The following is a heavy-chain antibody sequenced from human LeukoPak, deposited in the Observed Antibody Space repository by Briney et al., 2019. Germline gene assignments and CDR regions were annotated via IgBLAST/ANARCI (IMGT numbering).Heavy chain of an antibody. CDR2: FDPEDGET. J-gene: IGHJ4*02. V-gene: IGHV1-24*01. D-gene: IGHD6-19*01. Sequence: EASVKVSCKVSGYTLTELSMHWVRQAPGEGLEWMGGFDPEDGETIYAQKFQGRVTMTEDTSTDTAYMELSSLRSEDTAVYYCATDHRVAVAGMWSYWGQGTLVTVSS. CDR1: GYTLTELS. CDR3: ATDHRVAVAGMWSY.